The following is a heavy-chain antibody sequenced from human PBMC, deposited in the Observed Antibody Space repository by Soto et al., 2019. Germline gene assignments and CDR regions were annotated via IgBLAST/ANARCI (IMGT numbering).Heavy chain of an antibody. J-gene: IGHJ3*01. V-gene: IGHV2-5*02. D-gene: IGHD6-19*01. CDR2: IYWDGDK. Sequence: QIILKESGPTLVKPTQTLTLTCNFSGFSLSTTSVGVGWIRQPPGKALEWLALIYWDGDKPYSPLQKRRPTITKETSTNQVVVIMTLTDPADTGIYYCLYMPLQQWMSFSVWGQGTMVIVSS. CDR3: LYMPLQQWMSFSV. CDR1: GFSLSTTSVG.